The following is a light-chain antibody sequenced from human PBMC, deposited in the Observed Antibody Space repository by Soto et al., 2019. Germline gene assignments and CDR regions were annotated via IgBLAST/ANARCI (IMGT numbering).Light chain of an antibody. CDR3: AVWDDSLSGMI. V-gene: IGLV1-44*01. J-gene: IGLJ2*01. CDR2: NNN. Sequence: VLTQPPSASGTPGQRVTISCSGSSSNIETNTVDWYQHLPGTAPKVLIFNNNQRPSGVPDRFSGSKSGTSASLAISGLQSEDEAHYYCAVWDDSLSGMIFGGGTKVTVL. CDR1: SSNIETNT.